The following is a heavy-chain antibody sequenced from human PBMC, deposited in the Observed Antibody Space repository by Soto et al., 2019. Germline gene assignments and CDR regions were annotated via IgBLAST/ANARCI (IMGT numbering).Heavy chain of an antibody. CDR2: ISAYNGNT. CDR3: ARWGYYYDSSAFHGMDV. V-gene: IGHV1-18*01. D-gene: IGHD3-22*01. CDR1: GYTFTSYG. J-gene: IGHJ6*02. Sequence: ASVKVSCKASGYTFTSYGISWVRQAPGQGLEWMGWISAYNGNTNYAQKLQGRVTMTTDTSTSTAYMELRSLRSDDTAVYYCARWGYYYDSSAFHGMDVWGQGTTVTVSS.